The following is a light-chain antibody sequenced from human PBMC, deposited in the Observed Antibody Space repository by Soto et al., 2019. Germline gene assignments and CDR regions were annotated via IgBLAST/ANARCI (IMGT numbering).Light chain of an antibody. CDR1: QSISSW. CDR3: QQVESYPST. CDR2: AAS. J-gene: IGKJ4*01. Sequence: DIQMAQSPSTLSGSVGDRGTIPCPASQSISSWLAWYQQKPGKAPKLLIYAASSLQSGVPSRFSGSGFGTDFTLTNTSLQPEDFATYYCQQVESYPSTFGGGTKVDIK. V-gene: IGKV1-5*01.